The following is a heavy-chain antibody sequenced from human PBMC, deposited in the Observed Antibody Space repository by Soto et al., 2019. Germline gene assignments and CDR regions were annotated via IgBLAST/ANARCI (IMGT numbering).Heavy chain of an antibody. J-gene: IGHJ6*02. V-gene: IGHV1-69*10. CDR1: GGTFSSYA. D-gene: IGHD7-27*01. CDR2: IIPILGIA. Sequence: ASVKVSCKASGGTFSSYAISWVRQAPGQGLEWMGGIIPILGIANYAQKFQGRVTITADKSTSTAYMELSSLRSEDTAVYYCARDPNPHLTGDLRDYYYYYGMDVWGQGTTVTVSS. CDR3: ARDPNPHLTGDLRDYYYYYGMDV.